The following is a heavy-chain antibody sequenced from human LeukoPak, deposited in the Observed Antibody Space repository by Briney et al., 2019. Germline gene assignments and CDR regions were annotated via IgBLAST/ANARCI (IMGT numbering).Heavy chain of an antibody. CDR3: ARTDPYSSGWYYFDY. Sequence: GGSLRLSCAASGFTFSSYAMSWVRQAPGKGLEWVSVINASGGSTYYADSVKGRFTVSRDNSKNTLYLQINSLRAEDTAVYYCARTDPYSSGWYYFDYWGQGTLVTVSS. J-gene: IGHJ4*02. D-gene: IGHD6-19*01. CDR1: GFTFSSYA. V-gene: IGHV3-23*01. CDR2: INASGGST.